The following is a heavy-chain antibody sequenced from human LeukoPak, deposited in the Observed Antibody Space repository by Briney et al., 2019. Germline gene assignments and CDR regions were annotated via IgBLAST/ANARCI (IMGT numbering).Heavy chain of an antibody. V-gene: IGHV3-33*01. CDR1: GFTFSSYG. Sequence: GGSLRLSXAASGFTFSSYGMHWVRQTPGKGLEWLAVIWYDGSNKYYADSVKGRFTISRDNSKNTLYLQMNSLRAEDTAVYYCAVGSGSYYNRAPFDYWGQGTLVTVSS. J-gene: IGHJ4*02. CDR3: AVGSGSYYNRAPFDY. D-gene: IGHD3-10*01. CDR2: IWYDGSNK.